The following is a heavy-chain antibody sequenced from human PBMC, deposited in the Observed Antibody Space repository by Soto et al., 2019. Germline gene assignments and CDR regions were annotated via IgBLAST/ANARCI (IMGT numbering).Heavy chain of an antibody. CDR1: GFTLNSYS. Sequence: GGSPKISCAAPGFTLNSYSLNWGRPAPGEGLEWVSYISSSSSTISYADSVKGRFTTSRDNAKNSLYLQMNSLRAEDTAVYYCARDRMYYYGPNWFDPWGQGTLVTVSS. CDR2: ISSSSSTI. V-gene: IGHV3-48*01. D-gene: IGHD3-10*01. J-gene: IGHJ5*02. CDR3: ARDRMYYYGPNWFDP.